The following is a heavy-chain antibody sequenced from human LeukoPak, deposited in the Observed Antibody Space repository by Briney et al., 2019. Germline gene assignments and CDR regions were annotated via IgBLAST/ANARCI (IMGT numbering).Heavy chain of an antibody. D-gene: IGHD2-15*01. CDR1: GGTFSSYA. V-gene: IGHV1-69*05. CDR3: AALGYCSGGSCYYIDY. J-gene: IGHJ4*02. Sequence: ASVKVSCKASGGTFSSYAISWVRQAPGQGLEWMGRVVPIFGTANYAQKFQGRVSITTDESTSTAYMELSSLRSEDTAVYYCAALGYCSGGSCYYIDYWGQGTLVTVSS. CDR2: VVPIFGTA.